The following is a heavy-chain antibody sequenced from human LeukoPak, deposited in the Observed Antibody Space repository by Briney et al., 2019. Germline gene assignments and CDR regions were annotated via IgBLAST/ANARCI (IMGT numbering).Heavy chain of an antibody. J-gene: IGHJ4*02. V-gene: IGHV3-30*04. CDR2: ISNEGSNN. D-gene: IGHD2-15*01. CDR1: GFTFNSYA. CDR3: ARDRRYCSGGSCYFDYFFDY. Sequence: GGSLTLSCAASGFTFNSYAVHWVRQAPGKGLEWVAVISNEGSNNFYAASVKGRFTISRDNSKNTLYLQMNSLRIDDTALYFCARDRRYCSGGSCYFDYFFDYWGQGALVTVSS.